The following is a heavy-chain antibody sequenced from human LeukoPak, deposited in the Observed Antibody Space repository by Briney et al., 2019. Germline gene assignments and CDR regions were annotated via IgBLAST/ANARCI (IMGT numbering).Heavy chain of an antibody. CDR1: GYTFTSYA. CDR3: ARGPMAVSLGGGFDP. J-gene: IGHJ5*02. Sequence: ASVKVSCTASGYTFTSYAMHWVRQAPGQRLEWMGWINAGNGNTKYSQKFQGRVTITRDTAASTAYMELSSLRSEDTAVYYCARGPMAVSLGGGFDPWGQGTLVTVSS. D-gene: IGHD2-8*02. CDR2: INAGNGNT. V-gene: IGHV1-3*01.